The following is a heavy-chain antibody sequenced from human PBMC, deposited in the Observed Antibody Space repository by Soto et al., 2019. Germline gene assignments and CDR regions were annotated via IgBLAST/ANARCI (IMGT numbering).Heavy chain of an antibody. CDR1: GFTLSSFW. D-gene: IGHD6-13*01. J-gene: IGHJ6*02. Sequence: PGGSLRLSCAASGFTLSSFWMSWVRQAPGKGLEWVANIKQGGTETYYVDSVKGRFTISRDNAKNSLFLQMNSLRAEDTAVYFCARHHGYSGSSHYYLFGMDVWGQGTTVTVSS. V-gene: IGHV3-7*03. CDR3: ARHHGYSGSSHYYLFGMDV. CDR2: IKQGGTET.